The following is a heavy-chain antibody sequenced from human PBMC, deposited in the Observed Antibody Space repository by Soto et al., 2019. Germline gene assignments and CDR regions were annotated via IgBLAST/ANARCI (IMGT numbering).Heavy chain of an antibody. CDR1: GFTFSSYA. J-gene: IGHJ4*02. Sequence: GGSLRLSCAASGFTFSSYAMSWVRQAPGKGLEWVSAISGSGGSTYYADSVKGRFTISRDNSKNTLYLQMNSLRAEDTAVYYCAKGNVLRYFDWSITFDYWGQGTLVTVSS. CDR3: AKGNVLRYFDWSITFDY. CDR2: ISGSGGST. D-gene: IGHD3-9*01. V-gene: IGHV3-23*01.